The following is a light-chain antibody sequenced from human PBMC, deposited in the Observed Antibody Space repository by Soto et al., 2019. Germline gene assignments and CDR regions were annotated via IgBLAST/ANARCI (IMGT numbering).Light chain of an antibody. CDR3: QQYCDTPWT. V-gene: IGKV4-1*01. CDR1: QSVLYRPTNQQC. J-gene: IGKJ1*01. Sequence: DIVMTQSPDSLAVSLGERATINCESSQSVLYRPTNQQCLAWYQQKPGQPPKLLIYWATIRESGVPDRFSGSGSGTDFTLSISDLQAEDVAVYFCQQYCDTPWTFGRGTKVEI. CDR2: WAT.